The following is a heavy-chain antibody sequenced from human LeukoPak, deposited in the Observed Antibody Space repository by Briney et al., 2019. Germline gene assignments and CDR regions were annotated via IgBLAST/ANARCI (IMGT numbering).Heavy chain of an antibody. J-gene: IGHJ3*02. Sequence: ASVKVSCKASGYTFKNYGISWVRQAPGQGLEWMGWISGYDGNTHYAQKLQGRVTMTEDTSTDTAYMELSSLRSEDTAVYYCATPSTRTLLWFGGAFDIWGQGTMVTVSS. CDR3: ATPSTRTLLWFGGAFDI. V-gene: IGHV1-18*01. CDR1: GYTFKNYG. CDR2: ISGYDGNT. D-gene: IGHD3-10*01.